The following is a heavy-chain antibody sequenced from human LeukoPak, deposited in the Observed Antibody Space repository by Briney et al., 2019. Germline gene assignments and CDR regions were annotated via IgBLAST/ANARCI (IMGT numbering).Heavy chain of an antibody. J-gene: IGHJ4*02. CDR3: ARAVSGWQYYFDY. CDR1: GGSISSYY. CDR2: IYYSGST. D-gene: IGHD6-19*01. V-gene: IGHV4-59*01. Sequence: SETLSLTCTVSGGSISSYYWSWIRQPPGKGLEWIGYIYYSGSTNYNPSLKSRVTISVDTSKNQFSLKLRSVTAADTAVYYCARAVSGWQYYFDYWGQGTLVTVSS.